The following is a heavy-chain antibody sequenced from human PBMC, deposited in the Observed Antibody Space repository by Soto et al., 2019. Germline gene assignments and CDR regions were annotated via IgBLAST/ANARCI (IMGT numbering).Heavy chain of an antibody. V-gene: IGHV3-21*01. CDR1: GFAFRSYN. J-gene: IGHJ4*02. D-gene: IGHD2-15*01. CDR2: ISSGSSNI. Sequence: WRSLRLSCAASGFAFRSYNMNWVRQAPGNGLERVASISSGSSNIYYADSVKGRFTISRDNAKNSLFLQMDSLRAEDSAVHYCASATVVAATFDFLGQGTLVTVSS. CDR3: ASATVVAATFDF.